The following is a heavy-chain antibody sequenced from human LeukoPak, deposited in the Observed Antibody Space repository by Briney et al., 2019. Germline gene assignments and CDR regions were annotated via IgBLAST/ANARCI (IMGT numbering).Heavy chain of an antibody. CDR2: ISYDGSNK. V-gene: IGHV3-30-3*01. CDR1: GFTFSSYA. J-gene: IGHJ3*02. CDR3: ASPPATTVTTRALGDLAFDI. D-gene: IGHD4-17*01. Sequence: GGSLRLSCAASGFTFSSYAMHWVRQAPGKGLEWVAVISYDGSNKYYADSVKGRFTISRDNSKNTLYLQMNSLRAEDTAVYYCASPPATTVTTRALGDLAFDIRGQGTMVTVSS.